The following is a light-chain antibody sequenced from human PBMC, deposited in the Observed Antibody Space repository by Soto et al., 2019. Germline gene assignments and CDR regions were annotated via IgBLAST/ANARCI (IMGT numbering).Light chain of an antibody. CDR3: SSYTSSSPYVV. CDR2: DVS. J-gene: IGLJ2*01. V-gene: IGLV2-14*01. CDR1: ISDVGGYNY. Sequence: QSALTQPASVSGSPGQSITISCTVTISDVGGYNYVSWYQQHPGKAPKLMIYDVSNRPSGVSNRFSGSKSGNTASLTISALQAEDEAAYYCSSYTSSSPYVVFGGGTKLTVL.